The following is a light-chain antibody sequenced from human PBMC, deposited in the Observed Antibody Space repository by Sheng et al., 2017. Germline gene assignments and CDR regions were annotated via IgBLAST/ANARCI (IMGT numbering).Light chain of an antibody. Sequence: EIVLTQSPGTLSLSPGDRATLSCRASQSFSSSYLAWYQHKPGQSPRLLIYSASSRATGIPDRFSGSGSGTDFTLTISRLEPEDFAVYYCQQYGSSLWTFGQGTKVEIK. CDR3: QQYGSSLWT. J-gene: IGKJ1*01. V-gene: IGKV3-20*01. CDR2: SAS. CDR1: QSFSSSY.